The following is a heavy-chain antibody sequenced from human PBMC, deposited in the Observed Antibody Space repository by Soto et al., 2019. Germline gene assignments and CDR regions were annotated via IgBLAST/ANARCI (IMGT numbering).Heavy chain of an antibody. CDR1: AFSFNNYA. J-gene: IGHJ6*02. D-gene: IGHD3-3*02. V-gene: IGHV3-23*01. Sequence: PVGSLRLSCAASAFSFNNYAMTWVRQAPGKGLEWVSVISGSGGSTSYGDSVKGRFTISRDNSKNTLYLQMDSLRAEDTAVYYRAKHREWGSISHYDYYGMDVWGQLTTVTVSS. CDR3: AKHREWGSISHYDYYGMDV. CDR2: ISGSGGST.